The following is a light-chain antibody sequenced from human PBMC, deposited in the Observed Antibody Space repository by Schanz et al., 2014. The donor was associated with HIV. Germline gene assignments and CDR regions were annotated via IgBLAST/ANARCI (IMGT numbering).Light chain of an antibody. V-gene: IGLV2-14*01. CDR3: SSYAGSNNFGV. CDR1: SSDVGGYNY. J-gene: IGLJ3*02. Sequence: QSALTQPASVSGSPGQSITISCTGTSSDVGGYNYVAWYQQHAGKAPKLMIFDVSNRPSGVSNRFSGSKSGNTASLTVSGLQAEDEADYYCSSYAGSNNFGVFGGGTKLTVL. CDR2: DVS.